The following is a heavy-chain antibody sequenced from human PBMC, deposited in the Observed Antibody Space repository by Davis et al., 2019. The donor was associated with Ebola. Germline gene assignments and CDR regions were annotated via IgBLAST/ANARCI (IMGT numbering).Heavy chain of an antibody. Sequence: GESLKISCKGSGYSFTSYWISWVRQMPGKGLEWMGRIDPSDSYTNYSPSFQGHVTISADKSISTAYLQWSSLKASDTAMYYCAREASHGIPVPGTGMDVWGQGTTVTVSS. CDR1: GYSFTSYW. V-gene: IGHV5-10-1*01. D-gene: IGHD6-19*01. CDR3: AREASHGIPVPGTGMDV. J-gene: IGHJ6*02. CDR2: IDPSDSYT.